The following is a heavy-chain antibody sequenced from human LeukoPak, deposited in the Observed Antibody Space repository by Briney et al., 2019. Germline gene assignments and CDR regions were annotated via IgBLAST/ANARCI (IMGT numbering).Heavy chain of an antibody. CDR2: IVVGSGNT. J-gene: IGHJ4*02. CDR3: AADQGANDASPGDY. V-gene: IGHV1-58*01. CDR1: GFTFTSSA. D-gene: IGHD1-26*01. Sequence: SVKVSCKASGFTFTSSAVQWVRQARGQRLEWIGWIVVGSGNTNYAQKFQERVTITRDMSTSTAYMELSSLRSEGTAVYYCAADQGANDASPGDYWGQGTLVTVSS.